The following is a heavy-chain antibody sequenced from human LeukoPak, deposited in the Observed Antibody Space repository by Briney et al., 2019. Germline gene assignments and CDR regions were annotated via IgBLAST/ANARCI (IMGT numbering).Heavy chain of an antibody. CDR3: AKAPVTTCRGAFCYPFDY. CDR2: ISDTGNT. D-gene: IGHD2-15*01. CDR1: GFTFSNYA. Sequence: GGSLRLSCAASGFTFSNYAMSWVRQAPGKGLEWVSAISDTGNTYHSDSVKGRFTISRDSSKNTLFLLMNMLRPEDAAVYYCAKAPVTTCRGAFCYPFDYWGRGTLVTVSS. V-gene: IGHV3-23*01. J-gene: IGHJ4*02.